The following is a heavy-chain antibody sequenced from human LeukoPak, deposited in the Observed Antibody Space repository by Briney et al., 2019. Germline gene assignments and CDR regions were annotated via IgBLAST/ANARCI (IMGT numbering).Heavy chain of an antibody. J-gene: IGHJ4*02. CDR3: AKAPVASCRGAFCYPFDC. CDR2: IRYDGSNK. Sequence: GGSLRLSCAASGFTFSSYGMHWVRQAPGKGLEGVAFIRYDGSNKYYADSVKGRFTISRDNSKNTLYLQMNSLRAEETAIYYCAKAPVASCRGAFCYPFDCWGQGNLVTVSS. CDR1: GFTFSSYG. V-gene: IGHV3-30*02. D-gene: IGHD2-15*01.